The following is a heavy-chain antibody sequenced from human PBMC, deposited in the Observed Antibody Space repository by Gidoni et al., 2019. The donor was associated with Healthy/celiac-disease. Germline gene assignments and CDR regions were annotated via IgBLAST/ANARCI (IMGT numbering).Heavy chain of an antibody. J-gene: IGHJ3*02. V-gene: IGHV3-21*01. CDR1: GFTSGSYS. CDR2: ISSSSSYI. Sequence: EVQLVESGGGLVKPGGSLRLSCAASGFTSGSYSMNWFRQAPGKGLEWVSSISSSSSYIYYADSVKGRFTISRDNAKNSLYLQMNSLRAEDTAVYYCARVEYSSSSDAFDIWGQGTMVTVSS. D-gene: IGHD6-6*01. CDR3: ARVEYSSSSDAFDI.